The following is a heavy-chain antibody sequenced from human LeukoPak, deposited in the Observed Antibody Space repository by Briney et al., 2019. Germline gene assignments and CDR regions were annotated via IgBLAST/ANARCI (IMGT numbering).Heavy chain of an antibody. CDR2: ISIYNGNA. CDR3: ARDGGRGWYQDFEAFDI. V-gene: IGHV1-18*01. J-gene: IGHJ3*02. Sequence: GASVTVSCKASGYTFTSYGISWVRQAPAQGLELKGWISIYNGNANYAQTHQGRVTMITDTSTSTAYMELRSLRSDDTAVYYCARDGGRGWYQDFEAFDIWGQGKMVTVSS. CDR1: GYTFTSYG. D-gene: IGHD6-19*01.